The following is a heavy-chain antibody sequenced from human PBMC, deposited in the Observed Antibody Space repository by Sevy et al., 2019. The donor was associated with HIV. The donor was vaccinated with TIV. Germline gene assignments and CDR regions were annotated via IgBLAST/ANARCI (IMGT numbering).Heavy chain of an antibody. Sequence: GESLKISCAASGFTFDDYAMHWVRQAPGKGLEWVSLISWDGGSTYYADSVKGRFTISRDNSKNSLYLQMNSLRAEDTALFYCAKDDSKPLVATRLNLNYYYYGMDVWGQGTTVTVSS. CDR1: GFTFDDYA. J-gene: IGHJ6*02. CDR3: AKDDSKPLVATRLNLNYYYYGMDV. D-gene: IGHD5-12*01. CDR2: ISWDGGST. V-gene: IGHV3-43D*04.